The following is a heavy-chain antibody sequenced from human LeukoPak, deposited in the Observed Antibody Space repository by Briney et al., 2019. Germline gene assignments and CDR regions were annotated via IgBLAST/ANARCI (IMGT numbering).Heavy chain of an antibody. CDR2: ISFDGNIK. J-gene: IGHJ3*02. CDR1: GFTFSSYG. Sequence: GGSLRLSCAASGFTFSSYGMHWVRQAPGKGLDWVAVISFDGNIKYYADSVKGRFTISRDNAKNSLYLQMNSLRAEDTAVYYCARGFVPGYSGYDLAVGAFDIWGQGTMVTVSS. CDR3: ARGFVPGYSGYDLAVGAFDI. V-gene: IGHV3-30*03. D-gene: IGHD5-12*01.